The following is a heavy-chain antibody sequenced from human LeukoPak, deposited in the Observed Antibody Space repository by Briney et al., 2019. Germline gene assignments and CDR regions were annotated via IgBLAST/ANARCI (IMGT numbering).Heavy chain of an antibody. CDR3: ASLWWRCSSTSCYDY. Sequence: GGSLRLSCAASGFTFSSYGMHWVRQAPGKGLEWVAFIRYDGSNKYYADSVKGRFTISRDNSKNTLYLQMNSLRAEDTAVYYCASLWWRCSSTSCYDYWGQGTLVTVSS. CDR1: GFTFSSYG. J-gene: IGHJ4*02. CDR2: IRYDGSNK. D-gene: IGHD2-2*01. V-gene: IGHV3-30*02.